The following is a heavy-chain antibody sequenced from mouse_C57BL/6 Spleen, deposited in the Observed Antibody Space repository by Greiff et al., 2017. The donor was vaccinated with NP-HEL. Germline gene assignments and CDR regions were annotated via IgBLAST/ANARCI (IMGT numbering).Heavy chain of an antibody. Sequence: QVQLQQPGTELVKPGASVKLSCKASGYTFTSYWMHWVKQRPGQGLEWIGNINPSNGGTTYNEKFKSKATLTVDKSSSTAYMQLSSLTSEDSAVYYCARATYYSNYDYYAMDYWGQGTSVTVSS. CDR1: GYTFTSYW. CDR3: ARATYYSNYDYYAMDY. V-gene: IGHV1-53*01. CDR2: INPSNGGT. D-gene: IGHD2-5*01. J-gene: IGHJ4*01.